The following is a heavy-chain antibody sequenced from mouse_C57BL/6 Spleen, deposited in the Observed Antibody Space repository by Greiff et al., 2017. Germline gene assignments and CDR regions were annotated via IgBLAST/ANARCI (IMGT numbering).Heavy chain of an antibody. V-gene: IGHV1-69*01. CDR2: IDPSDSYT. CDR3: AKGALCYSNPRREFGY. J-gene: IGHJ2*01. CDR1: GYTFTSYW. Sequence: QVQLQQPGAELVMPGASVKLSCKASGYTFTSYWMHWVKQRPGQGLEWIGEIDPSDSYTNYNQKFKGKSTLTVDKSSSTAYMQVSSLTSGGTAVYYCAKGALCYSNPRREFGYWGQGTTLTVSS. D-gene: IGHD2-5*01.